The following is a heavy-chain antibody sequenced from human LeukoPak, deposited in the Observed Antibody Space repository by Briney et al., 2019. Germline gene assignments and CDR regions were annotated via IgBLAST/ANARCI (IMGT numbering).Heavy chain of an antibody. J-gene: IGHJ4*02. Sequence: ASVKVSCKASGYTFTGYYMYWVRQAPGQGLEWMGWINPNSGGTNYAQKFQGRVTMTRDTSISTAYMELSRLRSDDTAVYYCARGYNWKRPYDYWGQGTLVTVSS. D-gene: IGHD1-1*01. CDR2: INPNSGGT. CDR3: ARGYNWKRPYDY. V-gene: IGHV1-2*02. CDR1: GYTFTGYY.